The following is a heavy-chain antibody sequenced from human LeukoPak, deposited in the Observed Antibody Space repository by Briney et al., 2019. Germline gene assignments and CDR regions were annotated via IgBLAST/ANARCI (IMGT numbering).Heavy chain of an antibody. CDR2: IYTSGST. CDR1: GGSISSYY. D-gene: IGHD3-3*01. J-gene: IGHJ4*02. V-gene: IGHV4-4*07. CDR3: ARVSVQVEFGGLDY. Sequence: PSETLSLTCTVSGGSISSYYWSWIRQPAGKELEWIGRIYTSGSTNYNPSPKSRVTISVDTSKNQFSLKLSSVSAADTAVYYCARVSVQVEFGGLDYWGQGTLVSVSS.